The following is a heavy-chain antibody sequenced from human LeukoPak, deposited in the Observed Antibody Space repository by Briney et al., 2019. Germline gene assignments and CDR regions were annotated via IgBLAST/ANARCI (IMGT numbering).Heavy chain of an antibody. CDR3: ARVGDGYNLGAFDI. CDR2: ISSSSSYI. CDR1: GFTFSSYS. V-gene: IGHV3-21*01. D-gene: IGHD5-24*01. J-gene: IGHJ3*02. Sequence: GGSLRLSCAASGFTFSSYSMNWVRQAPGKGLEWVSSISSSSSYIYYADSVKGRFTISRDKAKNSLYLQMNSLRAEDTAVYYCARVGDGYNLGAFDIWGQGTMVTVSS.